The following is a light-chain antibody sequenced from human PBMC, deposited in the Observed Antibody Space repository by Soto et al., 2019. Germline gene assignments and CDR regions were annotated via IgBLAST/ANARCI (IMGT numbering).Light chain of an antibody. J-gene: IGKJ2*01. Sequence: EIVLTQSPGTLSLSPGEGATLSCRASQSVTGTNLAWYQQRAGQAPRLLIYDAVRRATGIPDRFSGSGSGTDFTLTISRLEPEEFAVYYGHQYGSSLGTFGQGTKVEI. CDR1: QSVTGTN. V-gene: IGKV3-20*01. CDR2: DAV. CDR3: HQYGSSLGT.